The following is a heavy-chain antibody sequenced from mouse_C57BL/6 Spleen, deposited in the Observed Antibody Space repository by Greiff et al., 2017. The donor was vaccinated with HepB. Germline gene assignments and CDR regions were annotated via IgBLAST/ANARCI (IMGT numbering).Heavy chain of an antibody. V-gene: IGHV1-80*01. CDR3: ARLGKDYDREYYFDY. J-gene: IGHJ2*01. D-gene: IGHD2-4*01. CDR2: IYPGDGDT. Sequence: QVQLQQSGAELVKPGASVKISCKASGYAFSSYWMNWVKQRPGKGLEWIGQIYPGDGDTNYNGKFKGKATLTADKSSSTAYMQLSSLTSEDSAVYFCARLGKDYDREYYFDYWGQGTTLTVSS. CDR1: GYAFSSYW.